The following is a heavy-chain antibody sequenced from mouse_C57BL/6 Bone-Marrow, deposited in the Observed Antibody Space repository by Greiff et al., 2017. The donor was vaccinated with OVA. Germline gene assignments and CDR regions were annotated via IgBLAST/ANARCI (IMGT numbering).Heavy chain of an antibody. J-gene: IGHJ3*01. CDR2: INPNYGTT. CDR1: GYSFTDYN. V-gene: IGHV1-39*01. Sequence: VHVKQSGPELVKPGASVKISCKASGYSFTDYNMNWVKQSNGKSPEWIGVINPNYGTTSYNQKFKGKATLTVDQSSSTAYMQLNSLTSEDSAVYYGARRTAQASWFAYWGQGTLVTVSA. CDR3: ARRTAQASWFAY. D-gene: IGHD3-2*02.